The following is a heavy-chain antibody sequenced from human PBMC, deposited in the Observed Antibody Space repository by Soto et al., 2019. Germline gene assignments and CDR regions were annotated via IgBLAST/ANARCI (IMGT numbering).Heavy chain of an antibody. J-gene: IGHJ4*02. CDR3: AKDALAGYSSSWYFPYY. V-gene: IGHV3-23*01. D-gene: IGHD6-13*01. CDR2: ISGSGGST. Sequence: EVQLLESGGGLVQPGGSLRLSCAASGFTFSSYAMSWVRQAPGKGLEWXXAISGSGGSTYYADSVKGRFTISRDNSKNTLYLQMNSLRAEDTAVYYCAKDALAGYSSSWYFPYYWGQGTLVTVSS. CDR1: GFTFSSYA.